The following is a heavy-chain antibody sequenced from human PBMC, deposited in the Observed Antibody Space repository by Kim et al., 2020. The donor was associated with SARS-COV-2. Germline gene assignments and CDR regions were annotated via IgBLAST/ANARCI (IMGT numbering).Heavy chain of an antibody. J-gene: IGHJ4*02. V-gene: IGHV1-46*01. Sequence: AQKFQGRVTMTRDTSTSTVYMELSSLGSEDTAVYYCARGGIAVAGTGWDYWGQGTLVTVSS. CDR3: ARGGIAVAGTGWDY. D-gene: IGHD6-19*01.